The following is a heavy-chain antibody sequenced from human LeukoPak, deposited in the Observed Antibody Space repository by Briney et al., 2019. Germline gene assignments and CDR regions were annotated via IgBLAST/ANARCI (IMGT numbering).Heavy chain of an antibody. CDR2: MNPYSGNT. D-gene: IGHD1-26*01. Sequence: GASVKVSCKASGYTFTNYDINWVRQATGQGLEWMGWMNPYSGNTGYAQEFQGRITMTRDTSISTAYMELSSLRSEDTAMYHCAKSKVGATTLPIDFWGQGTLVTVSS. J-gene: IGHJ4*02. V-gene: IGHV1-8*01. CDR1: GYTFTNYD. CDR3: AKSKVGATTLPIDF.